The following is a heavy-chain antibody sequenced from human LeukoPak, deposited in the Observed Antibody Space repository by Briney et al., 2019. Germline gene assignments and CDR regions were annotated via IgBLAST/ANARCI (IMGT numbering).Heavy chain of an antibody. J-gene: IGHJ4*02. V-gene: IGHV1-69*04. Sequence: GASVKVSCKASGGTFSSYAISWVRQAPGQGLEWMGRIIPNFGIANYAQKFQGRVTITADKSTSTAYMELSSLRSEDTAVYYCAREAVDSSGSESDYWGQGTLVTVSS. CDR1: GGTFSSYA. D-gene: IGHD3-22*01. CDR3: AREAVDSSGSESDY. CDR2: IIPNFGIA.